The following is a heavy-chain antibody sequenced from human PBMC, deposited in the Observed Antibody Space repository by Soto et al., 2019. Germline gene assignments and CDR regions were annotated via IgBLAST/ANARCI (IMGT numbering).Heavy chain of an antibody. J-gene: IGHJ4*02. CDR1: GYTFTDYF. CDR2: INPSGGST. D-gene: IGHD2-15*01. Sequence: QVQLVQSGAEVKKPGASVKLSCKASGYTFTDYFLHWVRQAPGQGLEWLGIINPSGGSTNYAQKFQGRVTVPSDTSTTTVHMELSSLRSEDTAVYFCAREYCSGGACSTKKFDNWGQGTLVTVSS. V-gene: IGHV1-46*01. CDR3: AREYCSGGACSTKKFDN.